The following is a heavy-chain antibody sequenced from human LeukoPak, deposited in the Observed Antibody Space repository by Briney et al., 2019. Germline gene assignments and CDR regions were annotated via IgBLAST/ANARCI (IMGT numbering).Heavy chain of an antibody. J-gene: IGHJ4*02. Sequence: SETLSLTCTVSGGSINSSSYYWGWIRPPPGQGLEWIGSLYYSGSTYYNPSFKSRVTISVDTSKNQFSLKLSSVTAADTAMYYCARHLSDRMPGIDDWGQGTLVAVSS. D-gene: IGHD2-2*01. CDR1: GGSINSSSYY. CDR2: LYYSGST. CDR3: ARHLSDRMPGIDD. V-gene: IGHV4-39*01.